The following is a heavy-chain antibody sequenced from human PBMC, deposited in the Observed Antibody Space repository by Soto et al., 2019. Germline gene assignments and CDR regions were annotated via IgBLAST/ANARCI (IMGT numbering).Heavy chain of an antibody. CDR1: GFTFDDYA. V-gene: IGHV3-9*01. CDR2: ISSNSGSV. J-gene: IGHJ4*02. D-gene: IGHD4-17*01. CDR3: AKDALTAVGFHFDF. Sequence: EVQLVESGGGLVQPGRSLRLSCATSGFTFDDYAMHWVRQAPGKGLEWVSGISSNSGSVGYADSVKGRFTISRDNSKHSLYLQMSSLKAEDTALYYRAKDALTAVGFHFDFWGQGTLVTVSS.